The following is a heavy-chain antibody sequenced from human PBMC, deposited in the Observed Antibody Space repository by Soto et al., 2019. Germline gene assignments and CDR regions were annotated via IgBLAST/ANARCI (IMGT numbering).Heavy chain of an antibody. J-gene: IGHJ4*02. V-gene: IGHV1-58*01. CDR3: AADATAWQQMVPSDY. Sequence: SVKVSCKASGFTFTSSAFQWVRLARGQRLEWIGWIAVGSGYTNYAQRFQDRVTLTRDMSTATTYMELSRLTSEDTAIYYCAADATAWQQMVPSDYWGQGTLVTVSS. D-gene: IGHD2-8*01. CDR2: IAVGSGYT. CDR1: GFTFTSSA.